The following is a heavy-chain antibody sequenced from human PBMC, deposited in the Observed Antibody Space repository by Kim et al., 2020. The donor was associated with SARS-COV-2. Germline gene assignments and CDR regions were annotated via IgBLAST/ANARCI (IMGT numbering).Heavy chain of an antibody. CDR2: IYTSGST. CDR1: GGSISSGSYY. Sequence: SETLSLTCTVSGGSISSGSYYWSWIRQPAGKGLEWIGRIYTSGSTNYNPSLKSRVTISVDTSKNQFSLKLSSVTAADAAVYYCARDGYGDYVRGWFDTWGQGTLVTVSS. J-gene: IGHJ5*02. CDR3: ARDGYGDYVRGWFDT. V-gene: IGHV4-61*02. D-gene: IGHD4-17*01.